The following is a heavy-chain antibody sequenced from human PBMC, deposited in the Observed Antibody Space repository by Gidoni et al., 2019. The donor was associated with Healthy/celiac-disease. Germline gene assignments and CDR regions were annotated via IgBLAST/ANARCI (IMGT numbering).Heavy chain of an antibody. D-gene: IGHD3-16*02. CDR3: ARGNYDYVWGSYRYSYYFDY. V-gene: IGHV1-69*01. Sequence: QVQLVQTGAVVKKTGSSVKVSFKASVGTFSSYAISRVRQAPGQALEWMLGIIPIFGTANYAQKFQGRVTITADESTSTAYMELSSLRSEDTAVYYCARGNYDYVWGSYRYSYYFDYWGQGTMVTVSS. J-gene: IGHJ4*02. CDR1: VGTFSSYA. CDR2: IIPIFGTA.